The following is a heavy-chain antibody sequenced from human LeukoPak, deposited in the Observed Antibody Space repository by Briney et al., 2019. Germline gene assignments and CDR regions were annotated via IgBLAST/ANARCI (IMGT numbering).Heavy chain of an antibody. Sequence: GESLKISCKGSGYSFTSYWIGWVRQVPGKGLEWMGVIYPGDSDTRYGPSFQGQVTISADKSITTAYLQWSRLRASDTAIYYCARRARDSSGEGFDYWGQGTLVTVSS. CDR2: IYPGDSDT. D-gene: IGHD6-19*01. J-gene: IGHJ4*02. V-gene: IGHV5-51*01. CDR3: ARRARDSSGEGFDY. CDR1: GYSFTSYW.